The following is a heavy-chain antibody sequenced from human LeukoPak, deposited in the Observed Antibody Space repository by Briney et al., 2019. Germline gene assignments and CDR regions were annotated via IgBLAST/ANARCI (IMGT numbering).Heavy chain of an antibody. V-gene: IGHV3-11*04. J-gene: IGHJ4*02. CDR3: ARVARYGDYIGGSDH. D-gene: IGHD4-17*01. Sequence: GGSLRLSCAASGFIFSDYYMTWIRQAPGKGLEWVSYVTSSGGHMYYADSAKGRFTISRDNAKNSLDLQMNSLRAEDTAVYYCARVARYGDYIGGSDHWGQGALVTVSS. CDR1: GFIFSDYY. CDR2: VTSSGGHM.